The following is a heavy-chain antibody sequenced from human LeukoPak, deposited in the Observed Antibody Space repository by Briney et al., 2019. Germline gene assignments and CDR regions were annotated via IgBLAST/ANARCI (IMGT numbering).Heavy chain of an antibody. CDR2: IYSGGST. V-gene: IGHV3-66*01. CDR3: ARAPGITGTTSYFDY. J-gene: IGHJ4*02. CDR1: GFTVSSNY. Sequence: GGSLRLSCAASGFTVSSNYMSWVRQAPGKGLEWVSVIYSGGSTYYADSVKGRFTISRDNSKNTLYLQMNSLRAEDTAVYYCARAPGITGTTSYFDYWGQGTLVTVSS. D-gene: IGHD1-20*01.